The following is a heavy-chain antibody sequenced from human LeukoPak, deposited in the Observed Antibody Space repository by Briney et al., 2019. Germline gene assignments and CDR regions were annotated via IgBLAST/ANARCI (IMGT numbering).Heavy chain of an antibody. Sequence: GGSLSLSCVASGFTFSTHAMHWVRQAQGQGLEYVSGITINGGSTYYLNSVKGRFTVSRDNSKNTLFLQMGSLRAEDMAVYYCARAIYGDYASTGLDVWGQGTTVTVSS. CDR3: ARAIYGDYASTGLDV. V-gene: IGHV3-64*01. J-gene: IGHJ6*02. CDR1: GFTFSTHA. CDR2: ITINGGST. D-gene: IGHD4-17*01.